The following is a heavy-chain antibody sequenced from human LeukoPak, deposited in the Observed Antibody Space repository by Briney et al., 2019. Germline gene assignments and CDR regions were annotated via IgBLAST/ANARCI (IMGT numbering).Heavy chain of an antibody. V-gene: IGHV1-18*01. D-gene: IGHD6-13*01. CDR1: GYTFTSYG. J-gene: IGHJ6*02. CDR2: ISAYNGNT. Sequence: ASVKVSCKASGYTFTSYGISWVRQAPGQGLEWMGWISAYNGNTNYAQKLQGRVTMTTDTSTSTAYMELRSLRSDDTAVYYCARDLSGHSSSWVYGMDVWGQGTTVTVSS. CDR3: ARDLSGHSSSWVYGMDV.